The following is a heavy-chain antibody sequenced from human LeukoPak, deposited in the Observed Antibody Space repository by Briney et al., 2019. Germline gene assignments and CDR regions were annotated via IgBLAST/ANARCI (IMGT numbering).Heavy chain of an antibody. V-gene: IGHV3-33*01. CDR3: ARDQEDAFDI. CDR2: IWYDGSDK. Sequence: GGSLRLSCTASGFTFSSHGMHWVRQAPGKGPEWVAVIWYDGSDKYYADSVKGRFTISRDNSKNTLYLQMNSVRAEDTAVYYCARDQEDAFDIWGQGTMVTVSS. J-gene: IGHJ3*02. CDR1: GFTFSSHG.